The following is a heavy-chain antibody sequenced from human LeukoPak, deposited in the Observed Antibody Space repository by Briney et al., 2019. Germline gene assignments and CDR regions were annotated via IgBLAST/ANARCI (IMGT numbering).Heavy chain of an antibody. CDR3: ARAITNPSIAVAGTSKKLNWFDP. CDR1: GYTFTSYD. D-gene: IGHD6-19*01. V-gene: IGHV1-8*01. CDR2: MNPNSGNT. J-gene: IGHJ5*02. Sequence: ASVKVSCKASGYTFTSYDINWVRQATGQGLELMGWMNPNSGNTGYAQKFQGRVTMTRNTSISTAYMELSSLRSEDTAVYYCARAITNPSIAVAGTSKKLNWFDPWGQGTLVTVSS.